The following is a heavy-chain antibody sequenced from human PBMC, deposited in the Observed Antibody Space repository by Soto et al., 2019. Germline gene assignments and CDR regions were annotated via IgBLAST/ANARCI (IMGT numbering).Heavy chain of an antibody. J-gene: IGHJ4*02. V-gene: IGHV3-20*04. CDR1: GFIFDDYG. CDR2: INWNGGST. CDR3: VRGDGDYNDGNGYLARH. D-gene: IGHD5-18*01. Sequence: GGSLRLSCAASGFIFDDYGMSWVRQAPGKGLEWVSNINWNGGSTGYADSVKGRFTISRDNAKNTLYLQMNSLRAEDTAVYYCVRGDGDYNDGNGYLARHWGQGTLVTVSS.